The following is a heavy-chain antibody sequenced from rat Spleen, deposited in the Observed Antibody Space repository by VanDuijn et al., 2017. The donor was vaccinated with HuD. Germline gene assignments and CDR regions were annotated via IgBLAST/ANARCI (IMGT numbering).Heavy chain of an antibody. Sequence: QVQLKESGPGLVLPSQTLSLTCTVSGFSLTSDGVSWVRQPPGKGLEWIAAVSSGGNTYYDSTLKSRRSISRDTSKSQVLLKMNSLQTEDTAMYFCARSAKYYYDGSYYYVHFDYWGQGVMVTVSS. V-gene: IGHV2S12*01. CDR3: ARSAKYYYDGSYYYVHFDY. D-gene: IGHD1-12*02. CDR1: GFSLTSDG. CDR2: VSSGGNT. J-gene: IGHJ2*01.